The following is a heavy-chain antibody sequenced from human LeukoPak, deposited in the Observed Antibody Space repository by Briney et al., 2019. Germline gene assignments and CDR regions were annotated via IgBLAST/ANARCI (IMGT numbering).Heavy chain of an antibody. CDR1: GFSFSSSW. D-gene: IGHD2-15*01. V-gene: IGHV3-74*01. J-gene: IGHJ6*02. CDR2: INSDGTTT. Sequence: GGSLRLSCAASGFSFSSSWMHWVRQAPGKGLVWVSRINSDGTTTTYADSVKGRFTISRDNSKNTLYLQMSSLRAEDTAVYFCVRGYSFGPYGMDVWGQGTTVTVSS. CDR3: VRGYSFGPYGMDV.